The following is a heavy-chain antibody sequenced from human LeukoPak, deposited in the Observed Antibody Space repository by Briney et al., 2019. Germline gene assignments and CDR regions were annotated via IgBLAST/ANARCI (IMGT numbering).Heavy chain of an antibody. Sequence: GASVKVSCKVSGYTLTELSMHWVRQAPGKGLEWMGGFDPEDGETIYAQKFQGRVTMTEATSTDTAYMELSSLGSEDTAVYYCATVSELGGYYYGMDVWGQGTTVTVSS. J-gene: IGHJ6*02. V-gene: IGHV1-24*01. CDR3: ATVSELGGYYYGMDV. CDR1: GYTLTELS. D-gene: IGHD7-27*01. CDR2: FDPEDGET.